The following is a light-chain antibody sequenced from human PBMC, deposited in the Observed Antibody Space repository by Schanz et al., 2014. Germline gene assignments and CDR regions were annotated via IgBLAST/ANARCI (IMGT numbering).Light chain of an antibody. CDR1: SSNIGAGYD. Sequence: QSVLTQPPSVSGAPGQRVTISCTGSSSNIGAGYDVYWYQQLPGTAPKLLIYGNSNRPSGVPDRFSGSKSGTSASLAISGLQSEDEADYYCISYAGRNNLVFGGGTKLTVL. V-gene: IGLV1-40*01. CDR3: ISYAGRNNLV. J-gene: IGLJ3*02. CDR2: GNS.